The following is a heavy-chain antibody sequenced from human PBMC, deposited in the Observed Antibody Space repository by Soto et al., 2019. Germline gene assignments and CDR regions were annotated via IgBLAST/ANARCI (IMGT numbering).Heavy chain of an antibody. V-gene: IGHV4-39*01. D-gene: IGHD3-9*01. CDR2: THYSGST. Sequence: SEILSIASGVPGCSISSSTYYWGWIRQPPGKGLEWLGSTHYSGSTYYNPSLKSRVTISVDTSKNQFSLKLSSVIAADTAIYYCARMYYEILSGYYPGWFDPWVQGSQVTGSS. J-gene: IGHJ5*02. CDR3: ARMYYEILSGYYPGWFDP. CDR1: GCSISSSTYY.